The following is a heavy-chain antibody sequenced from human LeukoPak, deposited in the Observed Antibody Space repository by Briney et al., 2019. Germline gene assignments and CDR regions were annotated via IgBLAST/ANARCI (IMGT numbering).Heavy chain of an antibody. J-gene: IGHJ6*03. CDR2: ISSSSSYI. Sequence: GGSLRLSCAASGFTFSSYSMNWVRQAPGKGLEWVSCISSSSSYIYYADSVKGRFTISRDNAKNSLYLQMNSLRAEDTAVYYCARRAWFGEDEIYYMDVWGKGTTVTISS. CDR1: GFTFSSYS. CDR3: ARRAWFGEDEIYYMDV. V-gene: IGHV3-21*01. D-gene: IGHD3-10*01.